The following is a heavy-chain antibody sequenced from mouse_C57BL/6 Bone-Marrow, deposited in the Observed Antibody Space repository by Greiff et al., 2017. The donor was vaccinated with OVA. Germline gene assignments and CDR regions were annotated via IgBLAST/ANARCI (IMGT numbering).Heavy chain of an antibody. CDR1: GFTFSSYG. CDR3: ARQRGYYARYFDV. V-gene: IGHV5-6*01. D-gene: IGHD2-1*01. CDR2: ISSGGSYT. Sequence: EVKLMESGGDLVKPGGSLKLSCAASGFTFSSYGMSWVRQTPDKRLEWVATISSGGSYTYFPDSVKGRFTISRDNAKNTLYLQMSSLKSEDTAMYYCARQRGYYARYFDVWGTGNTVTVSS. J-gene: IGHJ1*03.